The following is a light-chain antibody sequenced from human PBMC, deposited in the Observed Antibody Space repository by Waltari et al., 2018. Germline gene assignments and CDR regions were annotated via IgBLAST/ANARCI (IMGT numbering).Light chain of an antibody. Sequence: SYELTQPPSVSVSPGQTAKIPCSGDALPKQYTYWYQQKPGQAPLLVIYKDTERPSGIPERFSGSSSGTTVTLTIIGVQAEDEADYYCLSAYSGGSQGVFGGGTKLTVL. V-gene: IGLV3-25*03. CDR2: KDT. CDR1: ALPKQY. CDR3: LSAYSGGSQGV. J-gene: IGLJ2*01.